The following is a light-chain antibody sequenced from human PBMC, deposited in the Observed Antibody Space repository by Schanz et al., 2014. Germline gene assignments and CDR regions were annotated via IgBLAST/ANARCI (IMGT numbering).Light chain of an antibody. J-gene: IGLJ1*01. CDR2: DVS. CDR3: SSNGGVNIYV. Sequence: QSALTQPASVSGSPGQSITISCTGTSSDVGAYNLVSWFQQHPGKVPKLVIYDVSNRPSGISNRFSGSKSGNTASLTVSGLQAEDEADYYCSSNGGVNIYVFGTGTKVTVL. V-gene: IGLV2-14*03. CDR1: SSDVGAYNL.